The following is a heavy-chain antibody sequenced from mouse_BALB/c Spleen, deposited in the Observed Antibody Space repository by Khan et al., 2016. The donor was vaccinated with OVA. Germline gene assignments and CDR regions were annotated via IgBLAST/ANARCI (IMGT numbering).Heavy chain of an antibody. CDR2: ITYSGST. D-gene: IGHD1-1*01. V-gene: IGHV3-2*02. J-gene: IGHJ2*01. CDR3: ARDYGSSYLFFDY. Sequence: VQLKESGPGLVKPSQSLSLTCTVTGYSITSDYAWNWIRQFPGNKLELMAYITYSGSTGYNPSLKGRISITRDTSKNQSFLQLNSVTTEDTATYYCARDYGSSYLFFDYWGQGTTLTVSS. CDR1: GYSITSDYA.